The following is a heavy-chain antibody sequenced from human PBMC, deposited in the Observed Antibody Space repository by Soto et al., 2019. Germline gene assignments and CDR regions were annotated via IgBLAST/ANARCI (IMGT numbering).Heavy chain of an antibody. CDR2: IWYDGSNK. CDR1: GFTFSSYG. J-gene: IGHJ5*02. Sequence: GGSLRLSCAASGFTFSSYGMHWVRQAPGKGLEWVAVIWYDGSNKYYADSVKGRFTISRDNSKNTLYLQMNSLRAEDTAVYYCARDYCSSTSCYQNWFDPWGQGTLVTVSS. CDR3: ARDYCSSTSCYQNWFDP. D-gene: IGHD2-2*01. V-gene: IGHV3-33*01.